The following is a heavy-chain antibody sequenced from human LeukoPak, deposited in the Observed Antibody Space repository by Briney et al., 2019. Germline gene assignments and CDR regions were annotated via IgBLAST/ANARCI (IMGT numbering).Heavy chain of an antibody. CDR1: GYTFTGYY. D-gene: IGHD3-22*01. V-gene: IGHV1-2*02. CDR2: INPNSGGT. J-gene: IGHJ4*02. Sequence: ASVKVSCKASGYTFTGYYMHWVRQAPGQGLEWMGWINPNSGGTNYAQKFQSRVTMTRDTSISTAYMELSRLRSDDTAVYYCARASGYYSPNPPGMWGQGTLVTVSS. CDR3: ARASGYYSPNPPGM.